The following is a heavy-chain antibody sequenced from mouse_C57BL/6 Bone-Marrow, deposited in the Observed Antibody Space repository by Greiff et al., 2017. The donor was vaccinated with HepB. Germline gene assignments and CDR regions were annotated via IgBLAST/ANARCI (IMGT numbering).Heavy chain of an antibody. J-gene: IGHJ1*03. CDR2: IYPGGGYT. V-gene: IGHV1-63*01. CDR3: ARSRYYYGSSYNWYFDV. Sequence: QVQLQQSGAELVRPGTSVKMSCKASGYTFTNYWIGWAKQRPGHGLEWIGDIYPGGGYTNYNEKFKGKATLTADKSSSTAYMQFSSLTSEDSAIYYCARSRYYYGSSYNWYFDVWGTGTTVTVSS. CDR1: GYTFTNYW. D-gene: IGHD1-1*01.